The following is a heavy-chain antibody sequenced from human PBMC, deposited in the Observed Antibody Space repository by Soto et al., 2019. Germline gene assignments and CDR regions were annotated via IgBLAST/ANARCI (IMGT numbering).Heavy chain of an antibody. CDR2: IRSKAYGGTT. D-gene: IGHD2-2*01. CDR3: ATSLGYCSSTSCSETDYFDY. J-gene: IGHJ4*02. Sequence: PGGSLRLSCTASGFTFGDYAMSWVRQAPGKGLEWVGFIRSKAYGGTTEYAASVKGRFTISRDDSKSIAYLQMNSLKTEDTAVYYCATSLGYCSSTSCSETDYFDYWGQGTLVTVS. CDR1: GFTFGDYA. V-gene: IGHV3-49*04.